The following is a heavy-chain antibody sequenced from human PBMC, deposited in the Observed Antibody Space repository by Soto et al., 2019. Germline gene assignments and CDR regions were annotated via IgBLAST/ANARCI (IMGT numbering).Heavy chain of an antibody. Sequence: GASVKVSCKVSGHTLSELSMQWVRQAPGKGLEWMGGFDSEDGETSYAQKFQGRVTMTRDTSTSTVYMELSSLRSEDTAVYYCARQLRWGNWFDPWGQGTLVTVSS. V-gene: IGHV1-24*01. CDR1: GHTLSELS. D-gene: IGHD4-17*01. J-gene: IGHJ5*02. CDR3: ARQLRWGNWFDP. CDR2: FDSEDGET.